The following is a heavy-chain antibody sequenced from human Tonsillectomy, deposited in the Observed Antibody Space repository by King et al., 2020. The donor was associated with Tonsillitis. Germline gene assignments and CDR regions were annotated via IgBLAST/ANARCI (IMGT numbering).Heavy chain of an antibody. Sequence: VQLQESGPGLVKPSETLSLTCTVSGGSISSYYWSWIRQPPGKGLEWIGYIYYNGNTNYNPSLRSRVTISVDTSKNPFSLKLTSVTAADMAVYYCARTLELPYCGGDCPSHFDYWGQGTLVTVSS. J-gene: IGHJ4*02. CDR3: ARTLELPYCGGDCPSHFDY. V-gene: IGHV4-59*01. CDR1: GGSISSYY. D-gene: IGHD2-21*02. CDR2: IYYNGNT.